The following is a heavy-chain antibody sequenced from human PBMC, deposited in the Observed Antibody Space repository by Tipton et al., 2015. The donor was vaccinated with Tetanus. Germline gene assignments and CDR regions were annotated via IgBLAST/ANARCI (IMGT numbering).Heavy chain of an antibody. V-gene: IGHV1-69*06. CDR2: IIFNTA. D-gene: IGHD1-7*01. CDR3: ARGHSPLYNWNFGYFDF. CDR1: GGTFSSYA. Sequence: QSGAEVKKPGSSVKVSCRASGGTFSSYAISWVRQAPGQGLEWMGGIIFNTANYAQKFQGRVTITADKSRSTGYMELSGLRSDDTAVYFCARGHSPLYNWNFGYFDFWGQGTLVTVSS. J-gene: IGHJ4*02.